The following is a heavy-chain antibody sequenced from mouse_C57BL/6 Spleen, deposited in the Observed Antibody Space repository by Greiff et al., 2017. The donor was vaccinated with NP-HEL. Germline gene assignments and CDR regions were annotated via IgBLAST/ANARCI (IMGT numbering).Heavy chain of an antibody. J-gene: IGHJ1*03. Sequence: VQLQQPGAELVRPGSSVKLSCKASGYTFTSYWMDWVKQRPGQGLEWIGNIYPSDSETHYNQKFKDKATLTVDKSSSTAYMQLCSLTSEDSAVYYCARRGPWYFDVWGTGTTVTVSS. CDR2: IYPSDSET. V-gene: IGHV1-61*01. CDR1: GYTFTSYW. CDR3: ARRGPWYFDV.